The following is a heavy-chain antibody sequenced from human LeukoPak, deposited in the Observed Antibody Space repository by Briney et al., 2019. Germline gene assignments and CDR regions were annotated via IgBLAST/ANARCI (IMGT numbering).Heavy chain of an antibody. V-gene: IGHV1-18*01. J-gene: IGHJ3*02. CDR1: GYTFTSYG. CDR2: ISAYNGST. Sequence: ASVKVSCKASGYTFTSYGISWVRQAPGQGLEWMGWISAYNGSTNYAQKLQGRVTMTTDTSTSTAYMELRSLRSDDTAVYYCARGGFYSNGFFGFDAFDIWGQGTMVTVSS. CDR3: ARGGFYSNGFFGFDAFDI. D-gene: IGHD4-11*01.